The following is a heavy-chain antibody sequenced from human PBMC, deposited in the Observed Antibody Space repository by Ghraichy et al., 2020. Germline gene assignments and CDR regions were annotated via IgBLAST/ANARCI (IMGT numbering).Heavy chain of an antibody. D-gene: IGHD4-17*01. V-gene: IGHV4-39*01. CDR3: ATLFYGDYGVN. CDR1: GGSISSSSYY. CDR2: IYYSGST. J-gene: IGHJ4*02. Sequence: GSLDISCTVSGGSISSSSYYWGWIRQPPGKGLEWIGSIYYSGSTYYNPSLKSRVTISVDTSKNQFSLKLSSVTAADTAVYYCATLFYGDYGVNWGQGTLVTVSS.